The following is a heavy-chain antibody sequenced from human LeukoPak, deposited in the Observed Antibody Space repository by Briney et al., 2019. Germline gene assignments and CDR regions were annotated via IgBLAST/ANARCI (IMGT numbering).Heavy chain of an antibody. V-gene: IGHV3-15*01. J-gene: IGHJ4*02. CDR3: TTDRFYCSGGSCFFV. D-gene: IGHD2-15*01. CDR2: IKIKTDGGTT. CDR1: GFTFSNAR. Sequence: GGSLRLSCAASGFTFSNARMSWVRQAPGKGLEWVGRIKIKTDGGTTDYAAPVNGRFTISRDDSKNTLYLQMNSLKTEDTAVYYCTTDRFYCSGGSCFFVWGQGTLVTVSS.